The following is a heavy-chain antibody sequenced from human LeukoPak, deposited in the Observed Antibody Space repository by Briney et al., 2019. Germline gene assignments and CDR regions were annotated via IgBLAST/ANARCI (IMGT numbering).Heavy chain of an antibody. CDR1: GGSINSYY. Sequence: PTETLSLTCTVSGGSINSYYWSWIRQSAGKGLEWIGRIYTSGSTPDYSPSLKSRVTMSIDTSKNQFSLQLSSVTAADTAVYYCARDNMDSLYGSGSPPDYWGQGTLVTVSS. V-gene: IGHV4-4*07. CDR3: ARDNMDSLYGSGSPPDY. D-gene: IGHD3-10*01. CDR2: IYTSGSTP. J-gene: IGHJ4*02.